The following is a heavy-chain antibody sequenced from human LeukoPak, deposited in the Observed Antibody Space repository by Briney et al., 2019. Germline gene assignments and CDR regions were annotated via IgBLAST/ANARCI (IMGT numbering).Heavy chain of an antibody. D-gene: IGHD1-26*01. CDR1: GYTFTGYY. V-gene: IGHV1-2*02. Sequence: ASVKVSCKASGYTFTGYYMHWVRLAPGQGLEWMGWINPNSGGTNYAQKFQGRVTMTRDTSISTAYMELSRLRSDDTAVYYCARDIPEYSGSLDYWGQGTLVTVSS. J-gene: IGHJ4*02. CDR2: INPNSGGT. CDR3: ARDIPEYSGSLDY.